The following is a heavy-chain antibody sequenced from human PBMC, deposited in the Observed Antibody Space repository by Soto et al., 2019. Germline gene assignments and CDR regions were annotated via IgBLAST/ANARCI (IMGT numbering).Heavy chain of an antibody. D-gene: IGHD6-6*01. CDR2: IYYRGST. J-gene: IGHJ4*02. CDR1: GGSISSSSYY. V-gene: IGHV4-39*01. CDR3: ARHYGGAARPVDY. Sequence: QLQLQESGPGLVKPSETLSLTCTVSGGSISSSSYYWGWIRQPPGKGLEWIGSIYYRGSTYYNPSVKSRVTVAVDTSKNQFSLEVSSVTAADTAVSYCARHYGGAARPVDYWGQGSLVTVSS.